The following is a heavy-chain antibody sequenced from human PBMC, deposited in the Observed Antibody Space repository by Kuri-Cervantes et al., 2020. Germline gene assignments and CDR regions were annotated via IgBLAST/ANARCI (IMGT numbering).Heavy chain of an antibody. D-gene: IGHD3-22*01. Sequence: GGSLRLSCAASGFTFSSYGMHWVRQAPGKGLEWVAVISYDGSNKYYADSVKGRFTISRDNSKNTLYLQMNSLRAEDTAVYYCARVSGYYDSSVPSRLFYYYGMDVWGQGTTVTVSS. V-gene: IGHV3-30*03. J-gene: IGHJ6*02. CDR2: ISYDGSNK. CDR3: ARVSGYYDSSVPSRLFYYYGMDV. CDR1: GFTFSSYG.